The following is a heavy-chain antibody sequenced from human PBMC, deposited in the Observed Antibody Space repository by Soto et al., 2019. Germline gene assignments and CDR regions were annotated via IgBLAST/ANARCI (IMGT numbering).Heavy chain of an antibody. V-gene: IGHV1-69*04. J-gene: IGHJ4*02. Sequence: ASVKVSCKASGGTFSSYTISWVRQAPGQGLEWMGRIIPILGIANYAQKFQGRVTITADKSTSTAYMELSSLRSEDTAVYYCARDFGIAAAGTEFDYWGQGTLVTVSS. D-gene: IGHD6-13*01. CDR2: IIPILGIA. CDR1: GGTFSSYT. CDR3: ARDFGIAAAGTEFDY.